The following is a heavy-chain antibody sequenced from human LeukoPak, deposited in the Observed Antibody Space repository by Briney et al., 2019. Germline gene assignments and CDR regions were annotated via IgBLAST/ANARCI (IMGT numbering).Heavy chain of an antibody. D-gene: IGHD3-10*01. CDR1: GGSMDSFY. J-gene: IGHJ6*04. CDR3: ARLARLTLLRGVTGYHSLDV. CDR2: IYYSGTT. Sequence: SETLSLTCSVSGGSMDSFYWSWIRHSSGGGLEWIGYIYYSGTTNYNPSLRSRLTISVDTSKNQFSLKLSPVTAADTAVYYCARLARLTLLRGVTGYHSLDVWGKGTKVTVSS. V-gene: IGHV4-59*01.